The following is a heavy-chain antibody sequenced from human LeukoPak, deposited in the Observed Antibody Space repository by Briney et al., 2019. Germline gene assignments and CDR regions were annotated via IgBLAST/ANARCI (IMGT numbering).Heavy chain of an antibody. Sequence: GGSLRLSCAASGFTFSSYGMHWVRQAPGKGLEWVAVIWYDGSSKYYADSVKGRFTISRDNSKNTLYLQMNSLRAEDTAVYYCARSMVRGVSPFLAFDIWGQGTMVTVSS. CDR1: GFTFSSYG. CDR2: IWYDGSSK. D-gene: IGHD3-10*01. J-gene: IGHJ3*02. CDR3: ARSMVRGVSPFLAFDI. V-gene: IGHV3-33*01.